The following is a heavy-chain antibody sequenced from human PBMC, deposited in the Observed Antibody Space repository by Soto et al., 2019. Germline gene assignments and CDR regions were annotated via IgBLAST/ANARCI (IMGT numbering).Heavy chain of an antibody. Sequence: SETLSLTCTVSGGSISSSSYYWGWLRQPPGKGLEWIGYIYYSGSTYYNPSLKSRVTISVDTSKNQFSLKLSSVTAADTAVYYCARDKSGYSYYYFDYWGQGTLVTVSS. D-gene: IGHD5-18*01. J-gene: IGHJ4*02. CDR1: GGSISSSSYY. V-gene: IGHV4-31*03. CDR2: IYYSGST. CDR3: ARDKSGYSYYYFDY.